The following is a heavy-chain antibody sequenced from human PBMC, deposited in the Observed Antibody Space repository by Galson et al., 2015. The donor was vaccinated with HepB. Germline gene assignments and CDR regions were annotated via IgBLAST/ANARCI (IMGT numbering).Heavy chain of an antibody. V-gene: IGHV1-8*01. CDR2: MNVNNGNA. CDR1: GYSFTTYD. Sequence: SVKVSCKASGYSFTTYDLNWVRQAAGQGLEWMGWMNVNNGNAGYAQKFQGRVTMTRDTSITTAYMELSSLTSEDTAVYFCARSLPFDFWGQGTLVTVSS. CDR3: ARSLPFDF. J-gene: IGHJ4*02.